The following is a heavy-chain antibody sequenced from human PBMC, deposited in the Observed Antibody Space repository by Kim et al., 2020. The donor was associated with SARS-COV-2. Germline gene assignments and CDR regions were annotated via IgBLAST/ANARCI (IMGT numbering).Heavy chain of an antibody. J-gene: IGHJ4*02. Sequence: TYYADSGKGRFTISRDNSRNTVFLQMNGLRAEDTAVYYCARRSRGLGGFDYWGQGTLVTVSS. D-gene: IGHD3-10*01. CDR2: T. CDR3: ARRSRGLGGFDY. V-gene: IGHV3-23*01.